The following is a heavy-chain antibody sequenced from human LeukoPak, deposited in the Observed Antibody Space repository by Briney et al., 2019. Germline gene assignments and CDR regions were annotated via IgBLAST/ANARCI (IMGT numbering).Heavy chain of an antibody. J-gene: IGHJ3*02. CDR2: INHSGST. D-gene: IGHD2-2*01. V-gene: IGHV4-34*01. CDR3: ARSNCSSTSCYEEHAFDI. Sequence: SETLSLTCAVYGGSFSGYYWSWIRQPPGKGLEWIGEINHSGSTNYNPSLKSRVTISVDTSKNQFSLKLSSVTAADTAVYYCARSNCSSTSCYEEHAFDIWGQGTMVTVSS. CDR1: GGSFSGYY.